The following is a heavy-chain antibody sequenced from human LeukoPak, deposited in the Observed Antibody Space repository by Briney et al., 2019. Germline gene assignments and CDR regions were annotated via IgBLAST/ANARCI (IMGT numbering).Heavy chain of an antibody. V-gene: IGHV4-31*01. D-gene: IGHD3-22*01. CDR2: INYSGTT. CDR3: ARADDSSGYYYYYYFDY. CDR1: GGSLSSGPYY. Sequence: PSETLSLTCTVSGGSLSSGPYYWSWIRQPPGKGLEWIGYINYSGTTYYNPSLKSPALISIDTSKNQFSLKLSSVTAADTAVYYRARADDSSGYYYYYYFDYWGQGALITVSS. J-gene: IGHJ4*02.